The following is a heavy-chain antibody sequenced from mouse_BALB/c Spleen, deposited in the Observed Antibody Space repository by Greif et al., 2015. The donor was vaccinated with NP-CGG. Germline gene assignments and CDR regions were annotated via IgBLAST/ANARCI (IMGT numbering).Heavy chain of an antibody. V-gene: IGHV1-9*01. J-gene: IGHJ3*01. Sequence: QVQLQQSGAELMKPGASVKISCKATGYTFSSYWIEWVKQRPGHGLEWIGEILPGSGSTNYNEKFKGKATFTADTSSNTAYMQLSSLTSEDSAVYYCAIGPADYGGFAYWGQGTLVTVSA. CDR3: AIGPADYGGFAY. D-gene: IGHD1-1*01. CDR1: GYTFSSYW. CDR2: ILPGSGST.